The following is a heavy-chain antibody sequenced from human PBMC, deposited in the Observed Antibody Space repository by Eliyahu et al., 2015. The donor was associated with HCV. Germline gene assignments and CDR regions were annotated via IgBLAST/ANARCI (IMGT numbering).Heavy chain of an antibody. V-gene: IGHV3-9*01. CDR1: GFSLGDYT. D-gene: IGHD3-16*01. J-gene: IGHJ4*02. Sequence: EALLVESGGGFVQPGRSLRLSCAASGFSLGDYTMHWVRQSPEKGLEWVSGISSKSDIITYVDSVKGRFTISRDNTKNALYLHMYSLTPEDTALYFCAKEHLPAGRFGGGCDHWGQGTLVTVSS. CDR2: ISSKSDII. CDR3: AKEHLPAGRFGGGCDH.